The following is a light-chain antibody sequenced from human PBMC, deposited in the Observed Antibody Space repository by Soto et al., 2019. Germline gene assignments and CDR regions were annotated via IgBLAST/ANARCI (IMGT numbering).Light chain of an antibody. CDR3: NSYTSSKTLV. Sequence: QSVLTQPASVSGSPGQSITISCTGTSSDVGGYNYVCWYQQHPGKAPKLIIYEVSNRPSGVSDRFSGSKSDNAASLTISGLQAEDEADYYCNSYTSSKTLVFGTGTKLTVL. CDR1: SSDVGGYNY. CDR2: EVS. J-gene: IGLJ1*01. V-gene: IGLV2-14*01.